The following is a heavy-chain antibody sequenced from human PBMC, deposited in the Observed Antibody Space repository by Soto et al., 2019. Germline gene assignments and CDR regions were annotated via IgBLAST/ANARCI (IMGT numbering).Heavy chain of an antibody. D-gene: IGHD5-18*01. CDR1: GGSMSRYY. CDR2: IYYSGST. J-gene: IGHJ5*02. Sequence: SETLSLTCTVSGGSMSRYYWSWARQPPGKGLEWIGFIYYSGSTNYNPSLKSRATISIDTSKNQFSLKLTSATAADTAVYYCSRAGNSYVTGWFDPWGQGTLVTVSS. CDR3: SRAGNSYVTGWFDP. V-gene: IGHV4-59*01.